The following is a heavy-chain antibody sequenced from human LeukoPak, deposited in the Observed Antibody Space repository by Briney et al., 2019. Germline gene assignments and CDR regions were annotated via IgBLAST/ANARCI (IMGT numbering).Heavy chain of an antibody. D-gene: IGHD3-22*01. CDR3: AKDIISMDDSSGYYYYYYGMDV. V-gene: IGHV3-9*01. CDR2: ISWNSGSI. J-gene: IGHJ6*02. CDR1: GFSFSSHW. Sequence: GGSLRLSCVASGFSFSSHWMHWVRQAPGKGLEWVSGISWNSGSIGYADSVKGRFTISRDNAKNSLYLQMNSLRAEDTALYYCAKDIISMDDSSGYYYYYYGMDVWGQGTTVTVSS.